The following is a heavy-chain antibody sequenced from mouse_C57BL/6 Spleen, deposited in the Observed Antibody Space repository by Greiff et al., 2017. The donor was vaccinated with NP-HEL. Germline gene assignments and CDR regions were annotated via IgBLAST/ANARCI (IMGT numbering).Heavy chain of an antibody. D-gene: IGHD1-1*01. J-gene: IGHJ1*03. CDR2: INPSSGYT. Sequence: VQLQQSGAELARPGASVKMSCKASGYTFTSYTMHWVKQRPGQGLEWIGYINPSSGYTKYNQTFKDNATLTADKSSSTAYMQLSSLTSEDSAVYYCARGADYYGSSWYFDVWGTGTTVTVSS. CDR3: ARGADYYGSSWYFDV. CDR1: GYTFTSYT. V-gene: IGHV1-4*01.